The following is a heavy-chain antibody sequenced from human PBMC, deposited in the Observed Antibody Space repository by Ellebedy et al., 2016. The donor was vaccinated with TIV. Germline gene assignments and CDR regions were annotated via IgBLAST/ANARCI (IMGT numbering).Heavy chain of an antibody. CDR2: ISGSSLTK. CDR3: ARDMAWGNERMNDAFDM. V-gene: IGHV3-48*04. D-gene: IGHD7-27*01. CDR1: GFTFSPYS. J-gene: IGHJ3*02. Sequence: GGSLRLSCAASGFTFSPYSMNWVRQAPGKVLEWVSYISGSSLTKFYADSVKGRFTISRDNAESSLYLQMDSLRVEDTAVYFCARDMAWGNERMNDAFDMWGQGTMVIVS.